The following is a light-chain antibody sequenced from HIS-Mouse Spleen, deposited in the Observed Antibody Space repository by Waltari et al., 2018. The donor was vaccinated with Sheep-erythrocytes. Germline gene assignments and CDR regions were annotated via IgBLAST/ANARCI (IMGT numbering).Light chain of an antibody. CDR3: CSYAGSSTPWV. Sequence: QSALTQPASVSGSPGQSITISCPGTSSDVGSYNLVSWYQRHPGKAPKLMIYEGSKRPSGVSNRFSGSKSGNTASLTISGLQAEDEADYYCCSYAGSSTPWVFGGGTKLTVL. J-gene: IGLJ3*02. CDR1: SSDVGSYNL. CDR2: EGS. V-gene: IGLV2-23*01.